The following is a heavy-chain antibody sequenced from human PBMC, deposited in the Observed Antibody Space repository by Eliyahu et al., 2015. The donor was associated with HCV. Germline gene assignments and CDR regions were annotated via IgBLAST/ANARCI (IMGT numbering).Heavy chain of an antibody. J-gene: IGHJ4*02. CDR2: IYYSGTT. CDR1: GXSISSGGYY. CDR3: ARGVHSSSSWFDY. V-gene: IGHV4-31*03. D-gene: IGHD6-6*01. Sequence: QVQLQESGPGLVKPSQTLSLTCTXSGXSISSGGYYWSWIRQHPGKGLEWVEYIYYSGTTYYNPSLKSRVTISVDTSKNQFSLRLSSVPAADTAVYYCARGVHSSSSWFDYWGQGTLVTVSS.